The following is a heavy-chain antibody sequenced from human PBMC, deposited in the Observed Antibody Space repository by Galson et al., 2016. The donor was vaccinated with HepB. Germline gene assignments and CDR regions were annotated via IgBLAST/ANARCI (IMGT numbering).Heavy chain of an antibody. CDR3: ARHLTVCPARWYFDP. D-gene: IGHD6-6*01. Sequence: TLSLTCTVSGAPVSSYYWAWIRQPPGKGLEWIGYIFYSGTTDYSPSLKTRATISLDTPKNQFSLELTAVTAADTAGYYCARHLTVCPARWYFDPWGRGALLIVSS. V-gene: IGHV4-59*08. J-gene: IGHJ2*01. CDR1: GAPVSSYY. CDR2: IFYSGTT.